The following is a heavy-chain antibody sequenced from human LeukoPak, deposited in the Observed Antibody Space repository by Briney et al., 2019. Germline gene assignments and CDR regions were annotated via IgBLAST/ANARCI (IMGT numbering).Heavy chain of an antibody. V-gene: IGHV3-30*02. Sequence: GGSLRLSCAASGFTFSNYDMHWIRQAPGKGLEWVAFIWSDGSNKYYADSVKGRFTISRDYSKNTLYLQMNSLRAEDTAVYYCARLREIPVFGVVTKSTSYFDYWGQGTLVTVSS. J-gene: IGHJ4*02. CDR3: ARLREIPVFGVVTKSTSYFDY. CDR1: GFTFSNYD. D-gene: IGHD3-3*01. CDR2: IWSDGSNK.